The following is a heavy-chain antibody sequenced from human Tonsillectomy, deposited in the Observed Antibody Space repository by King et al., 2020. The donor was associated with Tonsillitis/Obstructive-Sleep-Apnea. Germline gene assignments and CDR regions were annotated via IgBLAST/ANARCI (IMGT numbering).Heavy chain of an antibody. CDR3: TADRIQPLHVNYYYLMDV. J-gene: IGHJ6*03. CDR1: GFTFSNAW. CDR2: IKSKTDDGTT. V-gene: IGHV3-15*01. Sequence: VQLVESGGGLVKPGGSLRLSCAASGFTFSNAWMSWVRQAPGKGLEWVGRIKSKTDDGTTDYAAPVKGRFTISRDDSKNTLYLQIYSLKTEDTAVYYCTADRIQPLHVNYYYLMDVWGKGTTVTVSS. D-gene: IGHD5-18*01.